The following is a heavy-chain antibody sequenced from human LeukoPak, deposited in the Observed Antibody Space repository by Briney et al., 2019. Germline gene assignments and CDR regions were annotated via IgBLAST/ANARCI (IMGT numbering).Heavy chain of an antibody. Sequence: SETLSLTCTVSGGSISSSSYYWGWIRQTAGKGLEWIGSIYYDGSTYDNPPLKSRVTMSLDTSKNQFSLKLSSVTAADTAVYYCASPLLWFGADDAFDIWGQGTMVTVSS. V-gene: IGHV4-39*07. CDR2: IYYDGST. CDR1: GGSISSSSYY. CDR3: ASPLLWFGADDAFDI. D-gene: IGHD3-10*01. J-gene: IGHJ3*02.